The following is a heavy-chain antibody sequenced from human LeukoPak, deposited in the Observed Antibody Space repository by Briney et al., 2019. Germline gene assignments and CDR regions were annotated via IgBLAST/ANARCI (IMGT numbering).Heavy chain of an antibody. CDR3: AKAAHYDSSGYYFTYFDY. V-gene: IGHV3-23*01. D-gene: IGHD3-22*01. Sequence: GGSLRLSCAASGFTFSSYAMSWVRQAPGKGLEWVSAISGSGGSTYYADSVKGRFTISRDNSKNTLYLQMNSLRAEDTAVYYCAKAAHYDSSGYYFTYFDYWGQGTLVTVSS. CDR2: ISGSGGST. J-gene: IGHJ4*02. CDR1: GFTFSSYA.